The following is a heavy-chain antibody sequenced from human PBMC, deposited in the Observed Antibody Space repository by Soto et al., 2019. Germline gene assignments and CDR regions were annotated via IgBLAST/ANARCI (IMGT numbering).Heavy chain of an antibody. CDR1: GFSLSTCGMC. D-gene: IGHD3-3*01. J-gene: IGHJ4*02. CDR3: ARIACIRGLPGRDSFCSRYPDY. V-gene: IGHV2-70*11. Sequence: GSGPTLGNPTQTLTLTCTFSGFSLSTCGMCVSWIRQPPGKALEWLARIDWDDDKYYSTSLKTRLTISKDTSKNQVVLTMTNMDPVDPATYYCARIACIRGLPGRDSFCSRYPDYWGQGPLVTVSS. CDR2: IDWDDDK.